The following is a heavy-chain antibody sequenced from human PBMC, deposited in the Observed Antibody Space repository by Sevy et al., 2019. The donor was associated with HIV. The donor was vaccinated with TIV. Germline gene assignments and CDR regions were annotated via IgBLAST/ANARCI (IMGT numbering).Heavy chain of an antibody. Sequence: GGSLRLSCAASGFTFADHAFHWVRQAPGKGLEWVAIISIDGRNKRVAESVKGRFTISRDDSKSTVYLQMTSLRPEDAAVYYCARDHCTDGACFRSGYFDYWGQGTLVTVSS. D-gene: IGHD2-8*01. CDR2: ISIDGRNK. V-gene: IGHV3-30*04. CDR1: GFTFADHA. CDR3: ARDHCTDGACFRSGYFDY. J-gene: IGHJ4*02.